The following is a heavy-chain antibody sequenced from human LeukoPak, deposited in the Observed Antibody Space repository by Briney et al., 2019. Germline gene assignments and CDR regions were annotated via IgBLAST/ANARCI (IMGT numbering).Heavy chain of an antibody. Sequence: GGSLRLSCAASGFTFTNYGMHWVRQAPGKGLEWVSYISSSSTITYYADSVKGRFTISRDTAKNSLYLQMNSLSDEDTAVYYCARDSHPVREVIPYYFDNWGQGTLVTVSS. D-gene: IGHD3-10*01. CDR1: GFTFTNYG. CDR2: ISSSSTIT. CDR3: ARDSHPVREVIPYYFDN. J-gene: IGHJ4*02. V-gene: IGHV3-48*02.